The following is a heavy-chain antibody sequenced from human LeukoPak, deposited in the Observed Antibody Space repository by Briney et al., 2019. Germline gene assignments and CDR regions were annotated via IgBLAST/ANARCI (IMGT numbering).Heavy chain of an antibody. CDR2: INTDGSST. D-gene: IGHD3-9*01. CDR1: GFTFSSYW. Sequence: GGSLRLSCAASGFTFSSYWMHWVRQAPGKGLVWVSRINTDGSSTSYADSVKGRFTISRDNAKNTLYLQMNSLRAEDTAVYYCASDYDILTGYLDYWGQGTLVTVSS. CDR3: ASDYDILTGYLDY. J-gene: IGHJ4*02. V-gene: IGHV3-74*01.